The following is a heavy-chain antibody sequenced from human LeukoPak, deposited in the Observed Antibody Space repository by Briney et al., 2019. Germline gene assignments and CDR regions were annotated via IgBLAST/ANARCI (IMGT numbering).Heavy chain of an antibody. CDR3: AKEHDLWHEEGNWFDP. V-gene: IGHV3-21*04. CDR2: ISISNTYI. Sequence: PGGSLRLSCAASGFTFSSYSMTWVRQAPGKGLEWVSSISISNTYINYADSVKGRFTVSRDNSKNTLYLQMNSLRAEDTAVYYCAKEHDLWHEEGNWFDPWGQGTLVTVSS. CDR1: GFTFSSYS. J-gene: IGHJ5*02. D-gene: IGHD3-3*01.